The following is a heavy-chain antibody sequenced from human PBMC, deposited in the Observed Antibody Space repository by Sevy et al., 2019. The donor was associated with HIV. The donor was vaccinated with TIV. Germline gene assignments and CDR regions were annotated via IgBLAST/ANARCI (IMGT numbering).Heavy chain of an antibody. CDR3: ARSDGEGVVVAGVNDY. J-gene: IGHJ4*02. CDR1: GFTFSSYS. Sequence: GGSLRLSCAASGFTFSSYSMNWVRQAPGKGLEWVSYISSSSSTIYYADSVKGRFTISRDKAKNSLYLQMNSLRDEDTAVYYCARSDGEGVVVAGVNDYWGQGTLVTVSS. V-gene: IGHV3-48*02. D-gene: IGHD6-19*01. CDR2: ISSSSSTI.